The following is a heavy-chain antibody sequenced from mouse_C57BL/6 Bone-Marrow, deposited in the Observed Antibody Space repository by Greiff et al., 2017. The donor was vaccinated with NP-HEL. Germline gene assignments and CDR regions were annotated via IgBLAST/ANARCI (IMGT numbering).Heavy chain of an antibody. CDR3: ARLSLLRSGYFDV. Sequence: QVHVKQPGAELVRPGSSVKLSCKASGYTFTSYWMHWVKQRPIQGLEWIGNIDPSDSETHYNQKFKDKATLTVDKSSSTAYMQLSSLTSEDSAVYYCARLSLLRSGYFDVWGTGTTVTVSS. J-gene: IGHJ1*03. CDR2: IDPSDSET. V-gene: IGHV1-52*01. D-gene: IGHD1-1*01. CDR1: GYTFTSYW.